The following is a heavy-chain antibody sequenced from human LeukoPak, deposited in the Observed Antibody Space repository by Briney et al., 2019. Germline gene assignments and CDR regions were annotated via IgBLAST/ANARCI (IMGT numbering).Heavy chain of an antibody. J-gene: IGHJ4*02. CDR1: GFTFSSYG. D-gene: IGHD2-15*01. Sequence: GGSLRLSCAASGFTFSSYGMHWVRQAPGKGLEWVAVIWYDGSNKCYADSVKGRFTISRDNSKNTLYLQMNSLRAEDTAVYYCARDNCSGGSCYADYWGQGTLVTVSS. CDR3: ARDNCSGGSCYADY. CDR2: IWYDGSNK. V-gene: IGHV3-33*01.